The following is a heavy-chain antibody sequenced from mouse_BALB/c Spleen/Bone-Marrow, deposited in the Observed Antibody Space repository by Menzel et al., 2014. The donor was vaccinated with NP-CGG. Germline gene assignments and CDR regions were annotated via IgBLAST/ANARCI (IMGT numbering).Heavy chain of an antibody. Sequence: EVMLVESGGGLVQPGGSLKLSCATSGFTFSDYYMYWVRQTPEKRLEWVAYISNGGGSTYYPDTVKGRFTISRDNAKNTLYLQMSRLKSEDTAMYYCARHNYDETWFAYWGQGTLVTVSA. CDR3: ARHNYDETWFAY. D-gene: IGHD2-4*01. V-gene: IGHV5-12*02. CDR2: ISNGGGST. J-gene: IGHJ3*01. CDR1: GFTFSDYY.